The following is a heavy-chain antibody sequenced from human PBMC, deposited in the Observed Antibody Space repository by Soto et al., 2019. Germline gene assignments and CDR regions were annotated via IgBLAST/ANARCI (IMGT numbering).Heavy chain of an antibody. D-gene: IGHD2-21*02. CDR1: GFTFSNYW. CDR3: ARGYTTAYYYYMDV. J-gene: IGHJ6*03. V-gene: IGHV3-74*01. CDR2: INSDGSSA. Sequence: GGSLRLSCAASGFTFSNYWMHWVRQATGKGLVWVSRINSDGSSASYADSVKGRFTISRDNAKNTLYVQMDSLRAEDTAVYLCARGYTTAYYYYMDVWGKGTTVTVSS.